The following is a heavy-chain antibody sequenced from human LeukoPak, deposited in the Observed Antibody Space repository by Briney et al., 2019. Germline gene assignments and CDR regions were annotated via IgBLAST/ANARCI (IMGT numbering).Heavy chain of an antibody. CDR2: IIDSGDIT. Sequence: ETLSLTCTVSGGSISSSSYYWGWIRQPPGKGLEWVSGIIDSGDITYYANSVKGRFTISRDNSKNTLYLQMNSLRAEDTAVYYCAKLGGPEVYNYYVGVWGKGTTAAVSS. CDR3: AKLGGPEVYNYYVGV. J-gene: IGHJ6*03. D-gene: IGHD3-16*01. CDR1: GGSISSSSYY. V-gene: IGHV3-23*01.